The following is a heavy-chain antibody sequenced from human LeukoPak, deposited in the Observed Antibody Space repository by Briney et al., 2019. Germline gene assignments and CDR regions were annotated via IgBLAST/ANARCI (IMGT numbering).Heavy chain of an antibody. CDR1: GGSISSSYYY. J-gene: IGHJ4*02. CDR2: IYSSGST. CDR3: ARGDFLFGVVIPYPRVRRYYFDY. D-gene: IGHD3-3*01. Sequence: PSETLSLTCTVSGGSISSSYYYWGWIRQPPGKGLEWIGSIYSSGSTYYNPSLKSRVTISVDTSKNQFSLKLTSVTAADTAVYYCARGDFLFGVVIPYPRVRRYYFDYWGQGTLVTVSS. V-gene: IGHV4-39*01.